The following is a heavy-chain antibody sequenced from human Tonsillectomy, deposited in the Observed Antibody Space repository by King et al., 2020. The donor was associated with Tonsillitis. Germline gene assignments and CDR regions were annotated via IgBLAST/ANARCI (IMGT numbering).Heavy chain of an antibody. CDR3: AKTLTVTGDY. CDR2: IYSDGSST. J-gene: IGHJ4*02. V-gene: IGHV3-23*03. Sequence: VQLVESGGGLVQPGGSLRLSCAASGFTFSNYAMNWVRQAPGKGLEWVSIIYSDGSSTYYADSVKGRFTISRDNSKNTLYLQINSLRAEDTAVYYCAKTLTVTGDYWGQGALVTVSS. D-gene: IGHD4-17*01. CDR1: GFTFSNYA.